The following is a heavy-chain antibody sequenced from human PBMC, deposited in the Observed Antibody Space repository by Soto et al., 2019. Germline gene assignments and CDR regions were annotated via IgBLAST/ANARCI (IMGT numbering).Heavy chain of an antibody. J-gene: IGHJ4*02. CDR1: GYTFTVYY. CDR2: INPKSGGT. CDR3: ARDLAKGGGSAGFDY. D-gene: IGHD1-26*01. Sequence: QVQLVQSGAEVKKPGASVNVSCKASGYTFTVYYMHWVRQAPGQGLEWMGWINPKSGGTMYPQKFQCRVTMTWDTSISTADMALTRLRSDDTAVYYCARDLAKGGGSAGFDYWGQGTLVTVSS. V-gene: IGHV1-2*02.